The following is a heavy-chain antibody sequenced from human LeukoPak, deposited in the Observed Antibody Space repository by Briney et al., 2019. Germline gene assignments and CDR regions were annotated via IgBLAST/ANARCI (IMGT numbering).Heavy chain of an antibody. Sequence: GGSLRLSCAASEFIVTTNYMSWVRQAPGKGLEWVSVIYSGGSTNYADSVKGRFTISRDKSENTLYLQMNSLRAEDTAVYYCARSGGYSYVLSPAFDIWGQGTMVTVSS. D-gene: IGHD5-18*01. CDR1: EFIVTTNY. V-gene: IGHV3-66*01. J-gene: IGHJ3*02. CDR2: IYSGGST. CDR3: ARSGGYSYVLSPAFDI.